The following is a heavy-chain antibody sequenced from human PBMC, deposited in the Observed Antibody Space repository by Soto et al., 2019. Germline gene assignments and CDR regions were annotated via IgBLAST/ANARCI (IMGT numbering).Heavy chain of an antibody. CDR2: IYTSGST. CDR3: ASWGAPPGYDYGLDV. V-gene: IGHV4-4*07. CDR1: GGSISIYY. Sequence: PSETLSLTCTVSGGSISIYYWSLIRQPAGKGLEWIGRIYTSGSTNYNPSLKSRVTMSVDTSKNQFSLKLSSVTAADTEVYYCASWGAPPGYDYGLDVWGQGNRFTVSS. J-gene: IGHJ6*02. D-gene: IGHD3-16*01.